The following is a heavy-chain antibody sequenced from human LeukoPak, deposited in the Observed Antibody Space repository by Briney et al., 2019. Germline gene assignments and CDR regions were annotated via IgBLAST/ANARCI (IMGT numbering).Heavy chain of an antibody. Sequence: TPSETLSLTCTVSGGSISGYYWSWIRQPPGKGLEGIGYIYYSGSTNYNPSLKSRVTISVDTSKNQFSLKLSSVTAADTAVYYCGGSSSGWYVYIYWGQGTLVTVSS. CDR3: GGSSSGWYVYIY. D-gene: IGHD6-19*01. V-gene: IGHV4-59*01. J-gene: IGHJ4*02. CDR2: IYYSGST. CDR1: GGSISGYY.